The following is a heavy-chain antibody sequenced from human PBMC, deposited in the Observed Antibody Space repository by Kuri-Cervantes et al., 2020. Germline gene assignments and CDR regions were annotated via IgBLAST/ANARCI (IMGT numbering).Heavy chain of an antibody. V-gene: IGHV4-59*01. CDR2: IYYSGST. CDR1: GGSISSYY. CDR3: ARGYWAAAGYNWFDP. J-gene: IGHJ5*02. Sequence: GSLRLSCTVSGGSISSYYWSWIRQPPGKGLEWIGYIYYSGSTNYNPSLKSRVTISVDTSKNQFSLKLSSVTAADTAVCYCARGYWAAAGYNWFDPWGQGTLVTVSS. D-gene: IGHD6-13*01.